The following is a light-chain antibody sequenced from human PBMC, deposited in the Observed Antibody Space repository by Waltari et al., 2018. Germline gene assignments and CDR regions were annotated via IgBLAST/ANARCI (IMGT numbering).Light chain of an antibody. CDR3: QVSDSSSDLVV. CDR1: SIGGKA. J-gene: IGLJ2*01. V-gene: IGLV3-21*04. Sequence: SYVLTQPPSVSVAPGETTRITCGGTSIGGKAVHWYQQKPGQAPVLVIYYDRDRPSGIPERFSGSNYGNTATLTISRVEAGEEADYYCQVSDSSSDLVVFGGGTKLTVL. CDR2: YDR.